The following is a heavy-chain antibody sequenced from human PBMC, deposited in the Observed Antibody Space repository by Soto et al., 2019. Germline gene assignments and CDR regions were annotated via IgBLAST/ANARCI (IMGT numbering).Heavy chain of an antibody. CDR1: GYSVSSSGYY. Sequence: SETLSLTCSVSGYSVSSSGYYWAWLRQAPGKGLEWIGSMLYSGLTYYNPSLKSRVPLSVDTSKNQFSLRLNSVTASDTAVDYCAPLSVSLSGHYGIHVWGQGTTVTVSS. D-gene: IGHD3-3*01. CDR3: APLSVSLSGHYGIHV. V-gene: IGHV4-39*01. J-gene: IGHJ6*02. CDR2: MLYSGLT.